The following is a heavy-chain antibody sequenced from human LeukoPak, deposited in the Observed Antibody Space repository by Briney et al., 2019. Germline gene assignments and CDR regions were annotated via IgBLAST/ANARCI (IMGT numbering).Heavy chain of an antibody. J-gene: IGHJ4*02. CDR1: GYSISSGYY. D-gene: IGHD3-10*01. CDR2: IYHSGST. CDR3: ARRYGSYSQNLFDY. V-gene: IGHV4-38-2*01. Sequence: PSETLSLTCAVSGYSISSGYYWGWIRQPPGKGLEWIGSIYHSGSTYYNPSLKSRVTISVDTSKNQFSLKLRSVTAADTAVYYCARRYGSYSQNLFDYWGQGTLVTVSS.